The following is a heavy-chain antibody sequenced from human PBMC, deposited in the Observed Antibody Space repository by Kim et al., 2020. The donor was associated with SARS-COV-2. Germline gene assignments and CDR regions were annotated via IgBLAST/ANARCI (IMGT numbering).Heavy chain of an antibody. D-gene: IGHD3-22*01. CDR3: AKSNSGYYAYLDS. J-gene: IGHJ4*02. CDR1: GFTFSTYG. Sequence: RGSLRLSCAAYGFTFSTYGMSWVRQAPDKGLEWVSVISGSGGTTYYSDSVKGRFTISRDNSKNTLYLQMNSLRAEDTAEYYCAKSNSGYYAYLDSWGQGILVTVSS. CDR2: ISGSGGTT. V-gene: IGHV3-23*01.